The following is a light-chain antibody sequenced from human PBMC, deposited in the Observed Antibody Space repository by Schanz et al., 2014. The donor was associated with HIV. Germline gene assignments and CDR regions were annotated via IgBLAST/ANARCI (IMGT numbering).Light chain of an antibody. Sequence: EIVLTQSPVTLSLSPGERATLSCRASQRISTDLAWYQQKSGQAPRLLIYDASNRATGIPARFSGSGSGTDFILTISRLEPEDFAVYYCQQYNTFGGGTKVEIK. J-gene: IGKJ4*01. V-gene: IGKV3-11*01. CDR2: DAS. CDR3: QQYNT. CDR1: QRISTD.